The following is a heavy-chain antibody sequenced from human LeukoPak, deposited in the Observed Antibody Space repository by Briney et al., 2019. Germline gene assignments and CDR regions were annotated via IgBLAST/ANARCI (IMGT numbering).Heavy chain of an antibody. J-gene: IGHJ4*02. D-gene: IGHD4-17*01. Sequence: GGSLRLSCVASGFTFSSYVMSWVRQAPGKGLEWVSVISGSGGGMFYADFVKGRFTISRDNSKNTLYLQMNSLRAEDTAVYYCAKGPPTVIHYFDYWGQGTLVTVSS. CDR2: ISGSGGGM. CDR1: GFTFSSYV. CDR3: AKGPPTVIHYFDY. V-gene: IGHV3-23*01.